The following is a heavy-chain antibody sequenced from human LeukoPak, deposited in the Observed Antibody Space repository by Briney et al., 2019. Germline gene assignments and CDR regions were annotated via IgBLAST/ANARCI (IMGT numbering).Heavy chain of an antibody. CDR3: ARDPRTTGKSNYRMDV. J-gene: IGHJ6*02. V-gene: IGHV3-53*01. CDR2: IYSGGTT. D-gene: IGHD4-17*01. CDR1: GITVSSNY. Sequence: PGVSLRLSCAASGITVSSNYMSWVRQPPGKGLEWVSIIYSGGTTYYADSVQGRFTISRDNSKNTVYLQMNSLRVEDTAVYYCARDPRTTGKSNYRMDVWGQGTTVTVSS.